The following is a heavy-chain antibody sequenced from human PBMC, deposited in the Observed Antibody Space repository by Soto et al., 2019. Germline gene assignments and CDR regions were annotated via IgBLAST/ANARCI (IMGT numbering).Heavy chain of an antibody. D-gene: IGHD3-10*01. Sequence: SETLSLTCTVSCGSISSGDYYWSWIRQPPGKGLEWIGYIYYSGSTYYNPSLKSRVTISVDTSKNQFSLKLSSVTAADTAVYYCARTQNYYGSGSYWLILDYWGQGTLGT. J-gene: IGHJ4*02. CDR2: IYYSGST. V-gene: IGHV4-30-4*01. CDR1: CGSISSGDYY. CDR3: ARTQNYYGSGSYWLILDY.